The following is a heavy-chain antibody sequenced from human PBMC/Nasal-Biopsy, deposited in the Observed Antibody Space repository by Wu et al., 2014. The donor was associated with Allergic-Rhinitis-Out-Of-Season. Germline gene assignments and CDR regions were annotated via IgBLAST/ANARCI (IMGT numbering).Heavy chain of an antibody. J-gene: IGHJ6*03. CDR3: ARDTRFFQGLMEV. D-gene: IGHD3-3*01. CDR2: IYHTGST. CDR1: GGSISSDTYY. V-gene: IGHV4-39*02. Sequence: TLSLTCTGSGGSISSDTYYCGWIRQPPGKGLEWIGTIYHTGSTHYNPSLKSRVTISVDASKNQFSLNLSSVTAADTAVYYCARDTRFFQGLMEVWGKGTTVTVSS.